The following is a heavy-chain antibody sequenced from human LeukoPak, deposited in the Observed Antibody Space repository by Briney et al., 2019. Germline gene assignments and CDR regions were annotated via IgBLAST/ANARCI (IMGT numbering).Heavy chain of an antibody. D-gene: IGHD3-10*01. CDR1: GGTFSSYA. V-gene: IGHV1-69*05. Sequence: SVKVSCKASGGTFSSYAISWVRQAPGQGLEWMGGIIPIFGTANYAQKFQGRVTMTRNTSISTAYMELSSLRSEDTAVYYCARGYGSGNIDYWGQGTLVTVSS. J-gene: IGHJ4*02. CDR3: ARGYGSGNIDY. CDR2: IIPIFGTA.